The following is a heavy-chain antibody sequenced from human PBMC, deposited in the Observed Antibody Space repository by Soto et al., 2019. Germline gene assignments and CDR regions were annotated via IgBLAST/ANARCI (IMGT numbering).Heavy chain of an antibody. CDR1: GFTFDDYT. J-gene: IGHJ4*02. CDR3: VKGLTIDYNRAWFSFDY. CDR2: ISWSGNNV. Sequence: EVQLVESGGGLVQPGRSLRLSCAASGFTFDDYTMHWVRQTPGQDLEWVSSISWSGNNVDYRDSVQGRFTISRDTAKNSLYLHMNSLRVEDTALYYCVKGLTIDYNRAWFSFDYWGQGTVVTVSS. V-gene: IGHV3-9*01. D-gene: IGHD6-19*01.